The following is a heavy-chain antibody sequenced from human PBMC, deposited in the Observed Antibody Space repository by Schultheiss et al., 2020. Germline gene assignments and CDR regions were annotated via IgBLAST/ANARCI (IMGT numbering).Heavy chain of an antibody. D-gene: IGHD3-22*01. Sequence: SETLSLTCTVSGGSISSYYWSWIRQPAGKGLEWIGYIYYSGSTNYNPSLKSRVTISVDTSKNQFSLKLSSVTAADTAVYYCARGHYYDSSGYYPSYWYFDLWGRGTLVTVSS. CDR3: ARGHYYDSSGYYPSYWYFDL. V-gene: IGHV4-59*12. J-gene: IGHJ2*01. CDR1: GGSISSYY. CDR2: IYYSGST.